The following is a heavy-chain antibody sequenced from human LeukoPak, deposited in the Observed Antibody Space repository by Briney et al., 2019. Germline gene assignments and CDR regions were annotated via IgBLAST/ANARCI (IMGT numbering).Heavy chain of an antibody. CDR1: GFIFRKYW. CDR2: IKEGGSQK. Sequence: GGSLRLSCAASGFIFRKYWMSWVRQAPGKGREGVANIKEGGSQKNYVDSVKGRFTISRDNAKNLVYLQMNSLRGDDTAIYYCARDGVTRRYNTYYYMDVWGEGTTVA. CDR3: ARDGVTRRYNTYYYMDV. V-gene: IGHV3-7*01. J-gene: IGHJ6*03. D-gene: IGHD1-1*01.